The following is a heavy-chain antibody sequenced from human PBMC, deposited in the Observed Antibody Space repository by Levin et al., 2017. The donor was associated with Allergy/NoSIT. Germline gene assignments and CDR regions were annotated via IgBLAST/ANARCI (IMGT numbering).Heavy chain of an antibody. CDR1: GFTFSGSA. CDR2: IRSKANSYAT. Sequence: AGGSLRLSCAASGFTFSGSAMHWVRQASGKGLEWVGRIRSKANSYATAYAASVKGRFTISRDDSKNTAYLQMNSLKTEDTAVYYCTFGVVPAAIGDAFDIWGQGTMVTVSS. CDR3: TFGVVPAAIGDAFDI. D-gene: IGHD2-2*01. V-gene: IGHV3-73*01. J-gene: IGHJ3*02.